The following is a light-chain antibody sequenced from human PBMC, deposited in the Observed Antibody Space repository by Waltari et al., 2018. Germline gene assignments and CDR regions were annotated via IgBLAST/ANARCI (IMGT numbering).Light chain of an antibody. J-gene: IGLJ2*01. V-gene: IGLV3-1*01. CDR1: NLGDKY. CDR3: QAWDSSTVV. Sequence: SYELTQPPSVSVSPGQTASITCSGANLGDKYACWYQQKPGLSPVLVIYQDSKRPSGIPERFSGSNSGNTATLTISGTQAMDGADYYWQAWDSSTVVFGGGTKLTVL. CDR2: QDS.